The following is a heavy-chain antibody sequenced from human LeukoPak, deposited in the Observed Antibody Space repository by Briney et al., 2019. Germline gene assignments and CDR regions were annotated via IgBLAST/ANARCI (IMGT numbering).Heavy chain of an antibody. J-gene: IGHJ6*03. CDR1: GYSFTTYW. Sequence: GESLKISCKASGYSFTTYWIGWVRQVPGKGLEWMGIIYPGDSDTRYSPSFQGQATVSADKSISTAYLQWSSLKASDTATYYCARWAGQLYNHFYMDVWGKGTTVTVSS. V-gene: IGHV5-51*01. CDR3: ARWAGQLYNHFYMDV. CDR2: IYPGDSDT. D-gene: IGHD1-14*01.